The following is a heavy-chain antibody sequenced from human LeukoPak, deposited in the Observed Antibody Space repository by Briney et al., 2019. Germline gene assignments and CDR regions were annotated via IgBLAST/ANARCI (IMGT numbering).Heavy chain of an antibody. J-gene: IGHJ3*02. Sequence: SQTLSLTCTVSGGSINSGGYYWSWIRQHPGKGLEWIGYIYYSGSTYYNPSLKSRVTITVDTSKNQFSLKLSSVTAADTAVYYCAREVGDYGDYPNNDAFDIWGQGTMVTVSS. CDR3: AREVGDYGDYPNNDAFDI. V-gene: IGHV4-31*03. CDR2: IYYSGST. CDR1: GGSINSGGYY. D-gene: IGHD4-17*01.